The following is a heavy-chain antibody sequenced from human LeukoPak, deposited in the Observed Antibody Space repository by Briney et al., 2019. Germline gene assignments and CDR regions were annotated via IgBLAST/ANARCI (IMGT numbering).Heavy chain of an antibody. D-gene: IGHD3-22*01. V-gene: IGHV4-59*01. CDR3: ARGWAYYDSSGLAIPFDY. CDR1: GRSISSYY. CDR2: IYYSGST. J-gene: IGHJ4*02. Sequence: SESLSLTCTVSGRSISSYYWSWIRQPPGKGLEWIGYIYYSGSTNYNPSLKSRVTISVDTSKNQFSLKLSSVTAADTAVYYCARGWAYYDSSGLAIPFDYWGQGTLVTVSS.